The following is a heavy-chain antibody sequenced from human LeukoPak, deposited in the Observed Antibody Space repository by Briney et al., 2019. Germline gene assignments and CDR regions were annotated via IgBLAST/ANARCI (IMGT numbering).Heavy chain of an antibody. CDR3: ARGDYDFWSGPADY. V-gene: IGHV3-30*04. J-gene: IGHJ4*02. CDR2: ISYDGSNK. D-gene: IGHD3-3*01. CDR1: GFTFSTYA. Sequence: GGSLRLSCAASGFTFSTYAMHWVRQAPGKGLEWVAVISYDGSNKYYADSVKGRFTISRDNSKNTLYLQMNSLRAEDTAVYYCARGDYDFWSGPADYWGQGTLVTVSS.